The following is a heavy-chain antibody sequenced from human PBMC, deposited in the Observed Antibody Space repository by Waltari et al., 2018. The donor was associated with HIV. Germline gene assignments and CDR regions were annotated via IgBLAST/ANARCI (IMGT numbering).Heavy chain of an antibody. CDR1: GYSISSGSY. Sequence: QVQLQESGPGLVKPSETLSLPCTVSGYSISSGSYWGWIRQPPGKGLERIGSMYHSGSTYYNPSLKSRVTMSVDTSKNQFSLKLSSVTAADTAVYYCARRSGEYWYFDLWGRGTLVTVSS. V-gene: IGHV4-38-2*02. CDR2: MYHSGST. CDR3: ARRSGEYWYFDL. D-gene: IGHD7-27*01. J-gene: IGHJ2*01.